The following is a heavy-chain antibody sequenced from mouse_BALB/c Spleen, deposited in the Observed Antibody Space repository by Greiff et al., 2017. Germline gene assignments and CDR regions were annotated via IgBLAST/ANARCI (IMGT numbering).Heavy chain of an antibody. V-gene: IGHV1-54*01. CDR1: GYAFTNYL. D-gene: IGHD3-1*01. CDR3: ARWGLELRDYYARDC. CDR2: INPGSGGT. J-gene: IGHJ4*01. Sequence: QVQLQQSGAELVRPGTSVKVSCKASGYAFTNYLIEWVKQRPGQGLEWIGVINPGSGGTNYNEKFKGKATLTADKSSSTAYMQLSSLTSDDSAVYFCARWGLELRDYYARDCWGQGTSVTVSS.